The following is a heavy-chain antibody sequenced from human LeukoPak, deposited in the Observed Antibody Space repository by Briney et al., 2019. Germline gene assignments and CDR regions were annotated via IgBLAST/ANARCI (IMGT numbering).Heavy chain of an antibody. CDR1: GGSISSSSYY. CDR3: ARTVMYYYDSSAGNWFDP. Sequence: SETLSLTCTVSGGSISSSSYYWGWIRQPPGKGLEWIGSIYYSGSTYYNPSLKSRVTISVDTSKNQFSLKLSSVTAADTAVDYCARTVMYYYDSSAGNWFDPWGQGTLVTVSS. CDR2: IYYSGST. J-gene: IGHJ5*02. V-gene: IGHV4-39*01. D-gene: IGHD3-22*01.